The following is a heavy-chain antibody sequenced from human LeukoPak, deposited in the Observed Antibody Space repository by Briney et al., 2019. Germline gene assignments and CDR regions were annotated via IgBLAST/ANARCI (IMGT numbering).Heavy chain of an antibody. D-gene: IGHD3-10*01. Sequence: PGGSLRLSCAASGFTLSSYAMSWVRQAPGKGLEWVSRISASGGSTNYADSVKGRFTISRDNSKNTVYLQMNSLRAEDTAVYYCAKVMKGSERLTMVRGVIIKTAGLYYMDVWGKGTTVTVS. J-gene: IGHJ6*03. V-gene: IGHV3-23*01. CDR2: ISASGGST. CDR1: GFTLSSYA. CDR3: AKVMKGSERLTMVRGVIIKTAGLYYMDV.